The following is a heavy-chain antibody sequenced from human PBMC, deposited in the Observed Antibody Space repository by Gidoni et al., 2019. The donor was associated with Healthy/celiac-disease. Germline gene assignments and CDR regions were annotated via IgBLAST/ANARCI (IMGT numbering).Heavy chain of an antibody. J-gene: IGHJ4*02. Sequence: QVQLVQSGAEVKKPGASVNVSCKASGYTFTGYSRHWGRQAPGQGLEWMGWINPNSGGTNYAQKFQGRVTMTRETSISTAYMELSRLRSDDTAVYYCARDSRDYDFWSGYPLYWGQGTLVTVSS. CDR1: GYTFTGYS. D-gene: IGHD3-3*01. CDR3: ARDSRDYDFWSGYPLY. CDR2: INPNSGGT. V-gene: IGHV1-2*02.